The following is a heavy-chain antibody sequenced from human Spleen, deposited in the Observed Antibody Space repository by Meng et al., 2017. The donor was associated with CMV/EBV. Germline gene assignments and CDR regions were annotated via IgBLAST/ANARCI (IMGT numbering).Heavy chain of an antibody. CDR2: ISYDGTKK. D-gene: IGHD5-24*01. Sequence: LSCAASGFTFNHYAMHWVRQATGKGLEWVAVISYDGTKKYYADSVKGRFTISRDSSKSTLHLQMTSLRVEDTAIYYCAREREATGDNWGQGTLVTVSS. CDR3: AREREATGDN. J-gene: IGHJ4*02. V-gene: IGHV3-30*04. CDR1: GFTFNHYA.